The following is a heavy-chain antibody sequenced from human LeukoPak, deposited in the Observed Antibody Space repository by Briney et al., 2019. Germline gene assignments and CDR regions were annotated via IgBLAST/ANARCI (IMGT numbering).Heavy chain of an antibody. J-gene: IGHJ3*02. Sequence: GGSLRLSCAVSGITFSDHDMDWVRQAPGKGLEWVANINEDESDKYYVGSLEGRFTISRDNAKNSLYMQMNSLRAEDTAVYYCARNTVSGAFDIWGLGTMVTVSS. D-gene: IGHD4-17*01. CDR1: GITFSDHD. CDR2: INEDESDK. CDR3: ARNTVSGAFDI. V-gene: IGHV3-7*04.